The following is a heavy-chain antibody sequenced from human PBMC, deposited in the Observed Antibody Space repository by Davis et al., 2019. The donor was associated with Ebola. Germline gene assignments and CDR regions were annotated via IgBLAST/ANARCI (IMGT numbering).Heavy chain of an antibody. J-gene: IGHJ4*02. CDR2: INHSGDT. D-gene: IGHD3-16*01. Sequence: SETLSLTCAVSDGLYSGYYWSWIRQPPGKGLEWIGEINHSGDTKYNPSLKSRVTISLDTSKNQLSLKLSSVTAADTAMYYCARDYVYWGQGILVTVSS. CDR1: DGLYSGYY. CDR3: ARDYVY. V-gene: IGHV4-34*01.